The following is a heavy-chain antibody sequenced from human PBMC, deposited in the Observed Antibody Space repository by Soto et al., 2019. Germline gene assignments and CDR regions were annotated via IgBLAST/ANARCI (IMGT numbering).Heavy chain of an antibody. V-gene: IGHV1-2*02. CDR1: GYTFTGYY. CDR2: INPNSGGT. CDR3: ARDYQVSWYYFDY. Sequence: ASVKVSCKASGYTFTGYYMHWVRQAPGQGLEWMGWINPNSGGTNYAQKFQGRVTMTRDTSISTAYMELSRLRSDDTAVYYCARDYQVSWYYFDYWGQGTLVTVSS. J-gene: IGHJ4*02. D-gene: IGHD6-13*01.